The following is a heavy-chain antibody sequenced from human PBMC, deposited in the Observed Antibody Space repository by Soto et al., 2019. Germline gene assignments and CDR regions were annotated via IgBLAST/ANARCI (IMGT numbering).Heavy chain of an antibody. Sequence: VKVSCKASGYTFTSYGISWVRQAPGQGLEWMGWISAYNGNTNYAQKLQGRVTMTTDTSTSTAYMELRSLRSDDTAVYYCAISTIVGVAVGGDYWGQGTLVTVSS. CDR1: GYTFTSYG. V-gene: IGHV1-18*01. J-gene: IGHJ4*02. CDR3: AISTIVGVAVGGDY. CDR2: ISAYNGNT. D-gene: IGHD3-3*01.